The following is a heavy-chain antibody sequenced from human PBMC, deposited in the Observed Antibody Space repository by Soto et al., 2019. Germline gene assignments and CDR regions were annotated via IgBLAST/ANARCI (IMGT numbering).Heavy chain of an antibody. V-gene: IGHV3-30-3*01. CDR2: ISYDGSNK. J-gene: IGHJ2*01. D-gene: IGHD5-18*01. CDR1: GFTFSSYA. Sequence: QVQLVASGGGVVQPGRSLRLSCAASGFTFSSYAMHWVRQAPGKGLEWVAVISYDGSNKYYADSVKGRFTISRDNSKNTLYLQMNSLRAADTAVYYCARDPLWGTAMVLWYFDLWVRGTLVTVSS. CDR3: ARDPLWGTAMVLWYFDL.